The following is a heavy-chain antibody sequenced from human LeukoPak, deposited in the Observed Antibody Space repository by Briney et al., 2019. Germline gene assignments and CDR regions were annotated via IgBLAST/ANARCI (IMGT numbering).Heavy chain of an antibody. D-gene: IGHD3-9*01. V-gene: IGHV4-39*07. J-gene: IGHJ2*01. CDR3: ARGGHYDILTGHASWYFDL. CDR2: IYYSGST. CDR1: GGSISSYY. Sequence: PSETLSLTCTVSGGSISSYYWSWIRQPPGKGLEWIGSIYYSGSTYYNPSLKSRVTISVDTSKNQFSLKLSSVTAADTAVYYCARGGHYDILTGHASWYFDLWGRGTLVTVSS.